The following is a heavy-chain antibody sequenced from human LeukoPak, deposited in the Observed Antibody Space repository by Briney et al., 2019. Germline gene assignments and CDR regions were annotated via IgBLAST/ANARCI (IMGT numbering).Heavy chain of an antibody. CDR1: GFTFSSQG. D-gene: IGHD1-26*01. J-gene: IGHJ4*02. Sequence: GGSLRLSCAASGFTFSSQGMSWVRQAPGKGLEWLSAISGRGGSIYYADSVKGRFTISRDNSKSTLYLQMDNLRVEDTALYYCAKEAWVYSGSFSDWGQGTLVTVSS. CDR3: AKEAWVYSGSFSD. V-gene: IGHV3-23*01. CDR2: ISGRGGSI.